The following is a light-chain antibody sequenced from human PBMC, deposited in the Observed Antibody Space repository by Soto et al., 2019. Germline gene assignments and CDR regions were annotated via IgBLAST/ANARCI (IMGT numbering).Light chain of an antibody. Sequence: DIRMSQSPSTLSASVGDRITISCRASQTINKWLAWYQQKPGKAPKLLIHDASNLQSGVPSRFSGSGSGTEFTLTISSLQPDDFATYYCQQYHNYWTFGQGTKVDI. CDR3: QQYHNYWT. J-gene: IGKJ1*01. CDR1: QTINKW. V-gene: IGKV1-5*01. CDR2: DAS.